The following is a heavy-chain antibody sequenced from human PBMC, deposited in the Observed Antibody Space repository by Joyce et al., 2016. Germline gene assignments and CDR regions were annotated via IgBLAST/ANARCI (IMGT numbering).Heavy chain of an antibody. CDR1: GGSVSRTGDF. D-gene: IGHD3-16*01. Sequence: QVQLQESGPGLVKSSGTLSLTCTVSGGSVSRTGDFWSWFRQSPATGLEWIGQISDIGNTNYNSSFKRRVTISIDSSKNQFSLRLNSVTSADTTVYYCARVCCFGRFDPWGQGTLVSVSS. V-gene: IGHV4-61*08. J-gene: IGHJ5*02. CDR2: ISDIGNT. CDR3: ARVCCFGRFDP.